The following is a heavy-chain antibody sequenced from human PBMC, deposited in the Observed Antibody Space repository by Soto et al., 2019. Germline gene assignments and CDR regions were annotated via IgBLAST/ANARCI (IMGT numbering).Heavy chain of an antibody. J-gene: IGHJ4*02. CDR3: ARDFSMVVVAPGY. Sequence: QVQLVESGGGVVQPGRSLRLSCVASGFTFTSYAMHWVRQAPGKGLEWVAVISYDGNNKYYADSVKGRFTISRDNSKEKVYLKMNSLRAENTGVYFCARDFSMVVVAPGYWGQGTLVTVSS. CDR1: GFTFTSYA. CDR2: ISYDGNNK. D-gene: IGHD2-15*01. V-gene: IGHV3-30-3*01.